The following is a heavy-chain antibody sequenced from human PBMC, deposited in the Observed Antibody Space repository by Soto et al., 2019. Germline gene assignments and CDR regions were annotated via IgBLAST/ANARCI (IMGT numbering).Heavy chain of an antibody. CDR2: VNPSGGSA. J-gene: IGHJ1*01. CDR3: AREENCRGGTCYSEYFHH. Sequence: ASVKVSCKTSGYIFTAYSMHWVRQAPGQGLEWMGVVNPSGGSAHYAQSFEGRVTLTRDTSTSTCYMELSSLRSEDTAVYYCAREENCRGGTCYSEYFHHWGQGTLVTVSS. D-gene: IGHD2-15*01. CDR1: GYIFTAYS. V-gene: IGHV1-46*01.